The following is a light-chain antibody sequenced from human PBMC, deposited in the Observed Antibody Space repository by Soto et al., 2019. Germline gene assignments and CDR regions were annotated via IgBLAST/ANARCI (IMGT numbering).Light chain of an antibody. J-gene: IGKJ4*01. CDR1: QDISNY. CDR2: DAS. V-gene: IGKV1-33*01. CDR3: QQYDSLPLT. Sequence: DIQMTQSPSSLSASLGDRVTITCQASQDISNYLNWYQQKSGEAPKFLIYDASNLETGVPSRFSGSRSGTDFTFTISSLQPENIATYYCQQYDSLPLTFGGGTKVEIK.